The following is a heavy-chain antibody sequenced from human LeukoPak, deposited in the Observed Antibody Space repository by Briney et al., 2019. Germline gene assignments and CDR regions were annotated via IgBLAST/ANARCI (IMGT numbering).Heavy chain of an antibody. CDR3: AREHSGSYYGYYFDY. J-gene: IGHJ4*02. D-gene: IGHD1-26*01. CDR1: GFTFSDYA. Sequence: PGESLRLSCAASGFTFSDYAMYWVRQAPGKGLEWVANIKQDGSEKYYVDSVKGRFTISRDNAKNSLYLQMNSLRAEDTAVYYCAREHSGSYYGYYFDYWGQGTLVTVSS. CDR2: IKQDGSEK. V-gene: IGHV3-7*01.